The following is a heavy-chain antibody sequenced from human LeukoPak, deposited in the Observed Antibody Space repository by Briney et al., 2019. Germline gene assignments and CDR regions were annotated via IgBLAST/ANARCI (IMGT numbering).Heavy chain of an antibody. V-gene: IGHV4-59*01. D-gene: IGHD1-26*01. CDR3: AREDDELGAPDY. CDR2: IYYSGST. Sequence: SETLSLTCTVSGGSISSYYWSWIRQPPGKGLEWIGYIYYSGSTSYNPSLKSRVTISVDTSKNQFSLKLSSVTAADTAVYYCAREDDELGAPDYWGQGTLVTVSS. J-gene: IGHJ4*02. CDR1: GGSISSYY.